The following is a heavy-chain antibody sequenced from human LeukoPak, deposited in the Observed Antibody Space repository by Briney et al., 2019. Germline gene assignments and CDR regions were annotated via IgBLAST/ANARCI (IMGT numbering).Heavy chain of an antibody. V-gene: IGHV5-51*01. CDR1: GYSFTSYW. CDR2: IYPGDSDT. J-gene: IGHJ6*02. D-gene: IGHD2-2*01. Sequence: GESLKISCKGSGYSFTSYWIGWVPQMPGKGLEWMGIIYPGDSDTRYSPSFQGQVTISADKSISTAYLQWSSLKAPDTAMYYCASSSMAWCSNYYGMDVWGQGTTVTVSS. CDR3: ASSSMAWCSNYYGMDV.